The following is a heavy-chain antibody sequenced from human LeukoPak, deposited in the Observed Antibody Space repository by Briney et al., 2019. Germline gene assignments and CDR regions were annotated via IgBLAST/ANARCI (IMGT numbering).Heavy chain of an antibody. J-gene: IGHJ4*02. CDR3: AREGYSSSYFDY. Sequence: GGSLRLSCAASGYSFSSYNMNWVRQAPGKGLEWVANIKQDGSEKYYVDSVKGRFTISRDNAKNSLYLQMNSLRAEDTAVYYCAREGYSSSYFDYWGQGTLVTVSS. V-gene: IGHV3-7*01. CDR1: GYSFSSYN. D-gene: IGHD6-6*01. CDR2: IKQDGSEK.